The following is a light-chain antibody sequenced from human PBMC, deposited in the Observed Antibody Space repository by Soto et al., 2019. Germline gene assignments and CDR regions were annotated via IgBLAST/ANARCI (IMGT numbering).Light chain of an antibody. CDR1: QSVSISH. J-gene: IGKJ2*01. V-gene: IGKV3-20*01. CDR3: QQYGSTPRVT. CDR2: GAS. Sequence: EIVLTQSPGTLSLSPGERATLSCRASQSVSISHLAWYQQKPGQAPRLLIYGASIRATGIPDRFSGSGSGPDFPLTISTLEPEDFAVYYCQQYGSTPRVTFGQGTKLEIK.